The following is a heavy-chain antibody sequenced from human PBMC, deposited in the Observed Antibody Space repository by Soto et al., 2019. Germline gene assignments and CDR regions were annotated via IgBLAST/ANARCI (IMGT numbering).Heavy chain of an antibody. V-gene: IGHV3-11*01. CDR1: GFTFSDYY. Sequence: QVQLVESGGGLVKPGGSLRLSCAASGFTFSDYYMSWIRQAPGKGLEWVSYIISSGSTIYYADSVKGRFTSSRDNAKNSLYLQLDSLGAAATVVYYCARVSTTNAFDIWGQGTMVTVSS. CDR3: ARVSTTNAFDI. J-gene: IGHJ3*02. CDR2: IISSGSTI. D-gene: IGHD4-17*01.